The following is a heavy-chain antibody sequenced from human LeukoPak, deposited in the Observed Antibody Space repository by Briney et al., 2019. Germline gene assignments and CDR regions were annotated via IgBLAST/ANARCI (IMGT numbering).Heavy chain of an antibody. Sequence: PSETLSLTCTVSGGSVSSSIYYWSWIRQSPGKGLEWIGYIYYSGSTNYNPSLKSRVTISVDTSKNQFSLKLSSVTAADTAVYYCARAVVVVAATHFDYWGQGTLVTVSS. V-gene: IGHV4-61*01. D-gene: IGHD2-15*01. J-gene: IGHJ4*02. CDR1: GGSVSSSIYY. CDR2: IYYSGST. CDR3: ARAVVVVAATHFDY.